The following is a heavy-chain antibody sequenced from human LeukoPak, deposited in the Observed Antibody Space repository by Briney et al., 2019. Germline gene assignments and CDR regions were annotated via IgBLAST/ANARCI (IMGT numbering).Heavy chain of an antibody. CDR1: GFTFDDYA. CDR3: AKSPIAAAGHNWFDP. CDR2: ISWNRGSI. Sequence: GRSLRLSCAASGFTFDDYAMHWGRQAPGKGLEWVSGISWNRGSIVYADSVKGRFTISRDNAKNSLYLQMNSLRAEDMALYYCAKSPIAAAGHNWFDPWGQGTLVTVSS. D-gene: IGHD6-13*01. V-gene: IGHV3-9*03. J-gene: IGHJ5*02.